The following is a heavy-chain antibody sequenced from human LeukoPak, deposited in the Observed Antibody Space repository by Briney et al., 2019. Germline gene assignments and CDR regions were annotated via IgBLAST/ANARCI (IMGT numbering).Heavy chain of an antibody. CDR3: ARGSRYYGSGSYNLERKTEGRFGRYYYGMDV. V-gene: IGHV4-39*07. CDR1: GGSISSSSYF. Sequence: PSETLSLTCTVSGGSISSSSYFWGWIRQPPGKGLEWIGSIYSSGSTYYNPSLKSRVTISVDTSKNQFSLKLSSVTAADTAVYYCARGSRYYGSGSYNLERKTEGRFGRYYYGMDVWGQGTTVTVSS. J-gene: IGHJ6*02. CDR2: IYSSGST. D-gene: IGHD3-10*01.